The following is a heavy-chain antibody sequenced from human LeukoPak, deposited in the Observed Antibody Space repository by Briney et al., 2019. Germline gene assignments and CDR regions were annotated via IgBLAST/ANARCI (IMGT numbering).Heavy chain of an antibody. CDR1: GGSVSSGYYY. V-gene: IGHV4-61*01. J-gene: IGHJ5*02. Sequence: SATLSLTCTVSGGSVSSGYYYWSWIRQPPGKGLEWIGNIYYSGSTNYNPSLKSRVTISADTSKNQFSLKLSSVTAADTAVYYCARALPYYYDSSGYYSVNWFDPWGQGTLVTVSS. D-gene: IGHD3-22*01. CDR3: ARALPYYYDSSGYYSVNWFDP. CDR2: IYYSGST.